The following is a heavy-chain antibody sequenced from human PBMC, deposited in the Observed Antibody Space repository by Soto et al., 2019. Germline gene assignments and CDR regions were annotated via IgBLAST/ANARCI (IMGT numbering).Heavy chain of an antibody. D-gene: IGHD6-13*01. Sequence: PSETLSLTCTVSGGSISSYYWSWIRQPPGKGLEWIGYIYYSGSTNYNPSLKSRVTITVDTSKNQFSLKLSSVTAADTAVYYCARDNGSPSSWYLDYWGQGTLVTVSS. V-gene: IGHV4-59*01. J-gene: IGHJ4*02. CDR2: IYYSGST. CDR3: ARDNGSPSSWYLDY. CDR1: GGSISSYY.